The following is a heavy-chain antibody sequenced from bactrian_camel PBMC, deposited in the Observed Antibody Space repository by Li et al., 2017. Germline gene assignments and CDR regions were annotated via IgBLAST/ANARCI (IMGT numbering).Heavy chain of an antibody. CDR1: GYAFSTYA. V-gene: IGHV3S53*01. D-gene: IGHD7*01. CDR2: ITSDKRT. CDR3: APEPRAYFIGGS. J-gene: IGHJ4*01. Sequence: HVQLVESGGDLVKPGAALRLSCAASGYAFSTYAMGWFRQAPGKAREGVATITSDKRTKYADFVEGRFTISRDNAKNTLYLQMDSLKPEDTAMYYCAPEPRAYFIGGSWGRGTQVTVS.